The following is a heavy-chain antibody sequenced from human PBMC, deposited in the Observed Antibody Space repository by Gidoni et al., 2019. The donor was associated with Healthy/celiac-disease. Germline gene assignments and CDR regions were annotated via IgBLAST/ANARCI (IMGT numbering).Heavy chain of an antibody. Sequence: QLQLQESGPGLVKPSETLSLTCTVSGCSISSSSYYWGWIRQPPGKGLEWIGNIYYSGSTYYNPSLKRRVTIAVDTSKNQFSLKLSSGTAADTAGYYFARAQYYDILTGYNLKNYFDYWGQGTLVTVSS. CDR3: ARAQYYDILTGYNLKNYFDY. CDR2: IYYSGST. J-gene: IGHJ4*02. V-gene: IGHV4-39*07. CDR1: GCSISSSSYY. D-gene: IGHD3-9*01.